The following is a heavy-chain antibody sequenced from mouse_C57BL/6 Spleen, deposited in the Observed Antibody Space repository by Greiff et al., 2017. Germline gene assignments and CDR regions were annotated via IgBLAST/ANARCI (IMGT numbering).Heavy chain of an antibody. CDR3: VREEDDHAWFAY. CDR1: GFTFNTYA. V-gene: IGHV10-3*01. CDR2: IRSKSSNYAT. Sequence: EVQGVESGGGLVQPKGSLKLSCAASGFTFNTYAMHWVRQAPGKGLEWLARIRSKSSNYATYYADSVKDRFTISRDDSQSMLYLQMNNLKTEDTAMYYCVREEDDHAWFAYWGQGTLVTVSA. J-gene: IGHJ3*01.